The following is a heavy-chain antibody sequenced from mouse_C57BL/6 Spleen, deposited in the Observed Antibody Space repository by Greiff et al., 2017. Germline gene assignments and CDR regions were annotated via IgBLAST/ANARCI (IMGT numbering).Heavy chain of an antibody. CDR1: GYTFTSSW. Sequence: QVQLQQPGAELVKPGASVKLSCKASGYTFTSSWMHWVRQRPGQGLEWIGNINPSNGVTNYNDTFKGKSTRTVDKSYSKADTQLRSRRSEDAAVDDCARAGYYDSPYFDYWGQGTTLTVSA. V-gene: IGHV1-53*01. CDR2: INPSNGVT. D-gene: IGHD1-1*01. J-gene: IGHJ2*01. CDR3: ARAGYYDSPYFDY.